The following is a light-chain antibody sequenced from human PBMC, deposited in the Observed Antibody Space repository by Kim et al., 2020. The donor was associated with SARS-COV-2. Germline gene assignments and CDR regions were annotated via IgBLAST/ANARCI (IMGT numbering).Light chain of an antibody. CDR2: DAS. CDR3: QQRSNWPST. J-gene: IGKJ4*01. V-gene: IGKV3-11*01. Sequence: SLSPGERPTLSCRASQSVSSYLAWYQQKPGQAPRLLIYDASNRATGIPARFSGSGSGTDFTLTISSLEPEDFAVYYCQQRSNWPSTFGGGTKVEI. CDR1: QSVSSY.